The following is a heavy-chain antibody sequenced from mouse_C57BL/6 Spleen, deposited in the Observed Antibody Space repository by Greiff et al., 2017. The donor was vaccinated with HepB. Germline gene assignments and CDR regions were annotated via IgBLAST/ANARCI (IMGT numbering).Heavy chain of an antibody. CDR3: AGGRFAY. V-gene: IGHV1-85*01. CDR1: GYTFTSYD. J-gene: IGHJ3*01. CDR2: NYPRDGST. Sequence: QVQLQQSGPALVKPGASVKLSCKASGYTFTSYDINWVKQRPGQGLEWIGWNYPRDGSTKYNEKFKGKATLTVDTYSSTAYIELHSLTSEEPAVYCCAGGRFAYWGQGTLVTVSA.